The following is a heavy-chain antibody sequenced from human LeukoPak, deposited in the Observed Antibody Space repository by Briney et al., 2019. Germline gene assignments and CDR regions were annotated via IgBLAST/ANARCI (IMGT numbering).Heavy chain of an antibody. J-gene: IGHJ4*02. D-gene: IGHD3-10*01. CDR1: GFTFDDYA. CDR2: ISWNSGSI. Sequence: GRSLRLSCAASGFTFDDYAMHWVRQAPGKGLEWVSGISWNSGSIDYADSVKGRFTISRDNAKNSLYLQMNSLRAEDTALYYCAKVKGYIHGSTPFDYWGQGTLVTVSS. CDR3: AKVKGYIHGSTPFDY. V-gene: IGHV3-9*01.